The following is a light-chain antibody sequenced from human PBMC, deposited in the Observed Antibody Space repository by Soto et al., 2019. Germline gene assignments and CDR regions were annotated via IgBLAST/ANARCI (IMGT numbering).Light chain of an antibody. Sequence: DIQMTQSPSSLSASVGDRVTITCRASQSISSYLNWYQQKPGKAPKLLIYAASSLQSGVTSRFSGSGSGTDVTLTISSLQPEDFATYYCQQSYSTLFTFGPGTKVDIK. CDR1: QSISSY. V-gene: IGKV1-39*01. CDR2: AAS. J-gene: IGKJ3*01. CDR3: QQSYSTLFT.